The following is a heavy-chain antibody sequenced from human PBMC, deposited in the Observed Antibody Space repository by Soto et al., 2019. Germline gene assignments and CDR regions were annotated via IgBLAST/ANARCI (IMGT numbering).Heavy chain of an antibody. CDR2: IIPIFGTA. CDR3: ARQRFLEWLLSGQYYYYGMDV. CDR1: GGTFSSYA. D-gene: IGHD3-3*01. V-gene: IGHV1-69*13. Sequence: ASVKVSCKASGGTFSSYAISWVRQAPGQGLEWMGGIIPIFGTANYAQKFQGRVTITADESTSTAYMELSSLRSEDTAVYYCARQRFLEWLLSGQYYYYGMDVWGQGTTVTVSS. J-gene: IGHJ6*02.